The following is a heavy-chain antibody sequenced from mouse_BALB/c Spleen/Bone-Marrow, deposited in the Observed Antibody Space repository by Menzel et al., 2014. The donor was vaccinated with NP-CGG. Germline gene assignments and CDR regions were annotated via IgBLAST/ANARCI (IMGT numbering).Heavy chain of an antibody. CDR1: GYVFSSYW. CDR3: ARGDFDYGFTMDY. Sequence: QVHLQQSGVELVRPASSVKISCKSSGYVFSSYWMNWVKQRPGQGLEWIGQIFPGDGDTNYNGQFKGKATLTADRSSSTAFMQLSSLTSEDSAVYFCARGDFDYGFTMDYWSQGASANISS. CDR2: IFPGDGDT. V-gene: IGHV1-80*01. D-gene: IGHD2-4*01. J-gene: IGHJ4*01.